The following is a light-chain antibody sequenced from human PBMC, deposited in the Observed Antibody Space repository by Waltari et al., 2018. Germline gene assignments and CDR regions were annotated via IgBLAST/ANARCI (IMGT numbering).Light chain of an antibody. J-gene: IGKJ1*01. CDR2: GAS. V-gene: IGKV3-20*01. Sequence: EIVLTQSPGTLSLSVGERATVSCRASASVSRALAWYQQKPGQAPILLIYGASTRANGIPDVFSGSGSGTDFSLTISRLEPDDFAVYYCQHYLRLPVTFGQGTTVEI. CDR3: QHYLRLPVT. CDR1: ASVSRA.